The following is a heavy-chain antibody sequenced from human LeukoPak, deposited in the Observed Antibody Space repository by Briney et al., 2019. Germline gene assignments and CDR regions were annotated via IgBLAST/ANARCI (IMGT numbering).Heavy chain of an antibody. D-gene: IGHD2-2*01. CDR2: IIPIFGTA. V-gene: IGHV1-69*13. CDR1: GGTFTSYA. Sequence: SVKVSCKASGGTFTSYAISWVRQAPGQGLEWMGGIIPIFGTANYAQKFQGRVTITADESTSTAYMELSSLRSEDTAVYYCARGYCSSTSCYGVYGMDVWGQGTTATVSS. J-gene: IGHJ6*02. CDR3: ARGYCSSTSCYGVYGMDV.